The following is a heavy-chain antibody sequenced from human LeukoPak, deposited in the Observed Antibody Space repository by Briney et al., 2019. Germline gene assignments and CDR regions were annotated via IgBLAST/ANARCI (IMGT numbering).Heavy chain of an antibody. V-gene: IGHV1-69*05. Sequence: SVKVSCKASGGTFSSYAISWVRQAPGQGLEWMGGIIPIFGTANYAQKFQGRVTITTDESTSTAYMELSSLRSEDTAAYYCARVIMGCSSISCYTDYYYYYMDVWGKGTTVTVSS. J-gene: IGHJ6*03. CDR1: GGTFSSYA. CDR3: ARVIMGCSSISCYTDYYYYYMDV. CDR2: IIPIFGTA. D-gene: IGHD2-2*02.